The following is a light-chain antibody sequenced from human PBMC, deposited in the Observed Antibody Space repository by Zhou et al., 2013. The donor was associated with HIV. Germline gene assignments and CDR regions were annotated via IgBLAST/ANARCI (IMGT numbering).Light chain of an antibody. CDR3: QQADSFPLT. J-gene: IGKJ3*01. CDR2: AAS. V-gene: IGKV1-6*02. Sequence: ATQMTQSPSSLSASVGDRVTITCRASHDIRNDLGWYQQKPGKAPKLLIYAASSLHSGVPSRFSGSGSGTDFTLTISNLQPEDFATYFCQQADSFPLTFGPGTTVNIK. CDR1: HDIRND.